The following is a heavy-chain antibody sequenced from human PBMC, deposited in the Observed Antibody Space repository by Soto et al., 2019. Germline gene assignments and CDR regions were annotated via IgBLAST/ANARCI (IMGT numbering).Heavy chain of an antibody. Sequence: SGTLSLTCAVYGGSFSGYDWRWIRQPPGKGLEWIGGINQSGGTNYNPSLKSRVTISVGAYKNQFSLLLRSVTAADAAAYYCARGLNYDFWCGYYRVRLFFDPWGQGTLVTVSS. CDR3: ARGLNYDFWCGYYRVRLFFDP. CDR2: INQSGGT. J-gene: IGHJ5*02. CDR1: GGSFSGYD. V-gene: IGHV4-34*01. D-gene: IGHD3-3*01.